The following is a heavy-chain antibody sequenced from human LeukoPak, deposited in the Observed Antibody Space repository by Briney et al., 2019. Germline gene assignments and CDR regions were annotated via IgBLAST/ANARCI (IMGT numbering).Heavy chain of an antibody. Sequence: PSETLSLTCTVSGGSISNYYWSWIRQPPGKGLEWIAYIYYSGSTNYNPSLKSRVTISIDTSKNQFSLKLSSVTAADTAVYYCARLYVAGTRQNYYYYDMDVWGQGTTVTVSS. V-gene: IGHV4-59*12. CDR3: ARLYVAGTRQNYYYYDMDV. CDR1: GGSISNYY. J-gene: IGHJ6*02. D-gene: IGHD6-19*01. CDR2: IYYSGST.